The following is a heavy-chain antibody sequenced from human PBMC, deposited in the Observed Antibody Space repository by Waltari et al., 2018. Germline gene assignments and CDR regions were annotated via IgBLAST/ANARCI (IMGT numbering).Heavy chain of an antibody. V-gene: IGHV1-69*01. CDR3: ARNQYSSSSIDYYYYMDV. D-gene: IGHD6-6*01. Sequence: VQRVQPRAEVKKPGFSVKVSCKASGHTSSSDAISWVRQAPVTRLEWMGGIIPIFGTANYAQKFQGRVTITADESTSTAYMELSSLRSEDTAVYYCARNQYSSSSIDYYYYMDVWGKGTTVTVSS. J-gene: IGHJ6*03. CDR2: IIPIFGTA. CDR1: GHTSSSDA.